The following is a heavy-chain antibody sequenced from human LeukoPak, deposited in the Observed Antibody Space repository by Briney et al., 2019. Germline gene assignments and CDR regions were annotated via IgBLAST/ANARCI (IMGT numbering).Heavy chain of an antibody. CDR1: GGTFSSYA. D-gene: IGHD3-10*01. J-gene: IGHJ4*02. CDR3: ARERMVRGVTYFDY. Sequence: VASVKVSCKASGGTFSSYAISWVRQAPGQGLEWMGGIIPIFGTANYAQKFQGRVTITADKSTSTAYMELSSLRSEDTAVYYCARERMVRGVTYFDYWGQGTLVTVSS. V-gene: IGHV1-69*06. CDR2: IIPIFGTA.